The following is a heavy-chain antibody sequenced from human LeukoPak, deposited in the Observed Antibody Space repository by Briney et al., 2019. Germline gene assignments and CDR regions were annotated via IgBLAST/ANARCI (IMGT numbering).Heavy chain of an antibody. V-gene: IGHV3-23*01. CDR3: AKRGSYFGGFDY. CDR2: VTGGGDTT. J-gene: IGHJ4*02. D-gene: IGHD3-10*01. CDR1: GFTFSNYD. Sequence: GGSLRLSCAASGFTFSNYDMSWVRQAPGKGLEWVSAVTGGGDTTYYADSVKGRFTISRDKSKSTLYLQMNSLRAEDTAVYYCAKRGSYFGGFDYWGQGTLVTVSS.